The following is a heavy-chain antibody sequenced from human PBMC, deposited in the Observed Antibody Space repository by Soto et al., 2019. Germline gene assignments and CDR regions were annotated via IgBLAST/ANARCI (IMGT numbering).Heavy chain of an antibody. Sequence: GWSLRPSCRASGFTFSSSAMSCFRQAPGKGLEWVSAISGSGGSTYYADSVKGRFTISRDNSKNTLYLQMTSLRAEDTAVYYCAKGTTGMADAFDIWGQGTMVTVSS. CDR3: AKGTTGMADAFDI. D-gene: IGHD1-1*01. V-gene: IGHV3-23*01. CDR2: ISGSGGST. CDR1: GFTFSSSA. J-gene: IGHJ3*02.